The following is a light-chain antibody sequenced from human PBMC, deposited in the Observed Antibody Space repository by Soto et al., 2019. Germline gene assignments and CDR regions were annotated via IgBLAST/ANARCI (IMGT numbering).Light chain of an antibody. CDR2: AIS. J-gene: IGKJ4*01. V-gene: IGKV1-12*02. Sequence: DIQMTQSPSSVSASVGDRVTITCRASQHVSSWLAWYQQKPGEAPKLLIYAISSLQTGVPSRFSGSGSGTDFTLTISSLQPEDFASYYCQEANSFTFGGGTKVEIK. CDR3: QEANSFT. CDR1: QHVSSW.